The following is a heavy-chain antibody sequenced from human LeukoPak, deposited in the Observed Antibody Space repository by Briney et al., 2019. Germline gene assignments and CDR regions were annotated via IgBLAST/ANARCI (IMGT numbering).Heavy chain of an antibody. J-gene: IGHJ4*02. CDR1: GFTFSSYA. V-gene: IGHV3-64*01. Sequence: GGSLRLSCAASGFTFSSYAMHWVRQAPGKGLEYVSAISSNGGSTYYANSVKGRFTISRDNSKNTLYLQMGSLRAEDMAVYYCATTYGGNSAPYWGQGTLVTVSS. CDR2: ISSNGGST. CDR3: ATTYGGNSAPY. D-gene: IGHD4-23*01.